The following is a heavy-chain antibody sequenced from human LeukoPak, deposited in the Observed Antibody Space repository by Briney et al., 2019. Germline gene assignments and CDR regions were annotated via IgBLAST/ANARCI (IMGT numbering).Heavy chain of an antibody. V-gene: IGHV3-48*01. CDR1: GLTFSSHS. Sequence: GGSLRLSCAVSGLTFSSHSMNWVRQAPGKGLEWVSYISSSSSHKYYADSVKGRFTISRDNAKNSLYLQMNSLRTEDTAVYYCAKGISQQPTYYYMDVWGKGTTVTISS. CDR3: AKGISQQPTYYYMDV. J-gene: IGHJ6*03. CDR2: ISSSSSHK. D-gene: IGHD6-13*01.